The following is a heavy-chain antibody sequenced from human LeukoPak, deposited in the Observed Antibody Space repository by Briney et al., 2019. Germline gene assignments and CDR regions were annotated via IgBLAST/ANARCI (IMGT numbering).Heavy chain of an antibody. V-gene: IGHV5-51*01. J-gene: IGHJ6*02. D-gene: IGHD6-13*01. CDR2: IYPGDSDT. Sequence: GESLKISCKGSGYSFASFWIGWVRQMPGKGLEWMGIIYPGDSDTRYSPSFQGQFTISADKSISTTYVQWSSLKASDTAMYYCASIIVAAAGRGYYYYGMDVWGQGTTVTVSS. CDR1: GYSFASFW. CDR3: ASIIVAAAGRGYYYYGMDV.